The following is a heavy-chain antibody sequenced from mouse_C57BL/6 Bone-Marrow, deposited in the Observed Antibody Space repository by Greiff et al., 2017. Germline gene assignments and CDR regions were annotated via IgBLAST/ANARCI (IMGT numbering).Heavy chain of an antibody. CDR2: ISSGGSYT. V-gene: IGHV5-6*01. J-gene: IGHJ4*01. CDR3: ARQGAMDY. Sequence: EVKLMESGGDLVKPGGSLKLSCAASGFTFSSYGMSWVRQTPDQRLEWVATISSGGSYTYYPDSVKGRFTISRDNAKHTLYLQMSSLEYEDTAMYYCARQGAMDYWGKGTSVTVSS. CDR1: GFTFSSYG.